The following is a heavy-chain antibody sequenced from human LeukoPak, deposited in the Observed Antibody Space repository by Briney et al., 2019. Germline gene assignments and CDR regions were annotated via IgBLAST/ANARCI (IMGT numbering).Heavy chain of an antibody. D-gene: IGHD3-10*01. V-gene: IGHV3-21*06. CDR3: ARRATDASFGFFDV. Sequence: GGSLRLSCAASGFTFSSFPMHWVRQIPGERPEWVSSISGDSTYIYYADSVKGRFTISRDNTNNSLFLQMNSLRAEDTATYFCARRATDASFGFFDVWGQGTMVTVSS. CDR2: ISGDSTYI. J-gene: IGHJ3*01. CDR1: GFTFSSFP.